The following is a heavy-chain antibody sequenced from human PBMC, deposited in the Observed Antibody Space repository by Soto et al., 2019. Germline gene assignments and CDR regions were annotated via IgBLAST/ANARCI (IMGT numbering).Heavy chain of an antibody. CDR3: ARERITMIVVVSNGFDI. CDR2: INPSGGST. Sequence: ASVKVSCKASGYTFTSYYMHWVRQAPGQGLEWMGIINPSGGSTSYAQKFQGRVTMTRDTSTSTVYMELSSLRSEDTAVYYCARERITMIVVVSNGFDIWGQGTMVTVSS. D-gene: IGHD3-22*01. V-gene: IGHV1-46*01. J-gene: IGHJ3*02. CDR1: GYTFTSYY.